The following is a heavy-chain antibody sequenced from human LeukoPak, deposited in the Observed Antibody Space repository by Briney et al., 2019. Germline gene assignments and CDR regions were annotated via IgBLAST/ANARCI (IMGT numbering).Heavy chain of an antibody. CDR2: IWYDGSNK. CDR1: GFTFSSYG. V-gene: IGHV3-33*08. CDR3: ARATGPLYGMDV. J-gene: IGHJ6*02. Sequence: GRSLRLSCAASGFTFSSYGMHWVRQAPGKGLEWVAVIWYDGSNKYYADSVKGRFTISRDNSKNTLYLQMNSLRAEDTAVYYCARATGPLYGMDVWGQGTTVTVSS. D-gene: IGHD2-8*02.